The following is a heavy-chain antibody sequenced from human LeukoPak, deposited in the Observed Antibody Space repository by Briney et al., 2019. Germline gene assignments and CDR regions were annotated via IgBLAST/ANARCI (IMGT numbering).Heavy chain of an antibody. CDR3: ARAVDNWNDVSYFDY. V-gene: IGHV1-69*05. CDR2: IIPIFGTA. J-gene: IGHJ4*02. Sequence: GASVKVSCKAAGYIFTDYYMHWVRQAPGQGLEWMGRIIPIFGTANYAQKFQGRVTITTDEATSTAYMELSSLRSEDTAVYYCARAVDNWNDVSYFDYWGQGTLVTVSS. CDR1: GYIFTDYY. D-gene: IGHD1-1*01.